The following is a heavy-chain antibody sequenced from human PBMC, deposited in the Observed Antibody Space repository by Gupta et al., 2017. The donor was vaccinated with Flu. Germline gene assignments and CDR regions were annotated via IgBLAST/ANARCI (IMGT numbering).Heavy chain of an antibody. Sequence: VQLVVSGGGLVQPGGSPRLSCVASGFNFGRHQMNWVRQAPGKGLEWVSYISSSTSYYEHSVKGRYTVSRDNDKNAIYLQMNSLRAEDTAVDDCARGLDGNCFIFDFWGQGTLVTVSS. CDR1: GFNFGRHQ. J-gene: IGHJ4*02. V-gene: IGHV3-48*03. D-gene: IGHD2-15*01. CDR3: ARGLDGNCFIFDF. CDR2: ISSSTS.